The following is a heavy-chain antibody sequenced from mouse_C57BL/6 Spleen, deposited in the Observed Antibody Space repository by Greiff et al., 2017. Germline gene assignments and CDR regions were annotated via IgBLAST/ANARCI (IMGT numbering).Heavy chain of an antibody. D-gene: IGHD2-4*01. V-gene: IGHV1-82*01. Sequence: QVQLQQSGPELVKPGASVKISCKASGYAFSSSWMNWVKQRPGKGLEWIGRIYPGDGDTNYNGKFKGKATLTADKSSSTAYMQRSSLTSEDSAVYFCARGGLRRAMDYWGQGTSVTVSS. CDR1: GYAFSSSW. J-gene: IGHJ4*01. CDR2: IYPGDGDT. CDR3: ARGGLRRAMDY.